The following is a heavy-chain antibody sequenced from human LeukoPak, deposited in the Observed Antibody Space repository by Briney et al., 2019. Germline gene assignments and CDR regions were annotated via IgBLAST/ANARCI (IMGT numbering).Heavy chain of an antibody. CDR1: GGSISSSSYY. CDR2: IYYSGST. CDR3: ARQGFRRLDDFDY. Sequence: SETLSLTCTVSGGSISSSSYYWGWIRQPPGKGLEWIGSIYYSGSTYYNPSLKSRVTISVDTSKNQFSLKLSSVTAADTAVYYCARQGFRRLDDFDYWGQGTLVTVTS. J-gene: IGHJ4*02. V-gene: IGHV4-39*01. D-gene: IGHD6-19*01.